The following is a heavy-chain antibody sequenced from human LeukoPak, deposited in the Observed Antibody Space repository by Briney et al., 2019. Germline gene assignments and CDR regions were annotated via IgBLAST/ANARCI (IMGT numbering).Heavy chain of an antibody. CDR1: GYSISSGYY. CDR2: IYHSGST. CDR3: ASRPAIDQGGDY. J-gene: IGHJ4*02. Sequence: SETLSLTCTVSGYSISSGYYWGWIRQPPGKGLEWIGSIYHSGSTYYNPSLKSRVTISVDTSKNQFSLKLSSVTAADTAVYYCASRPAIDQGGDYWGQGTLVTVSS. D-gene: IGHD2-2*02. V-gene: IGHV4-38-2*02.